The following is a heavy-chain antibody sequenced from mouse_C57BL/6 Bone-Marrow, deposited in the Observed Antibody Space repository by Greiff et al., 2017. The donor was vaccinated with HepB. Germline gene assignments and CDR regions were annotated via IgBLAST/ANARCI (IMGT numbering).Heavy chain of an antibody. CDR2: ISDGGSYT. J-gene: IGHJ4*01. CDR3: ETCGYDVDYAMDY. D-gene: IGHD2-2*01. Sequence: EVKLMESGGGLVKPGGSLKLSCAASGFTFSSYAMSWVRQTPEKRLEWVATISDGGSYTYYPDNVKGRFTISRDNAKNNLYLQMSHLKSEDTAMYYCETCGYDVDYAMDYWGQGTSVTVSS. V-gene: IGHV5-4*03. CDR1: GFTFSSYA.